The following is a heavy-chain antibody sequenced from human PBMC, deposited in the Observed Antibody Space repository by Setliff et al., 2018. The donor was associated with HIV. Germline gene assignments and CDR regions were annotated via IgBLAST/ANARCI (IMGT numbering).Heavy chain of an antibody. V-gene: IGHV4-61*09. Sequence: PSETLSLTCTVSGGSISSGSYYWTWIRQPAGKGLEWIGQIYTSGSTNYNPSLKSRVIISVDTSKNQFSLKLTSVTAADTAVYYCARGGRDYYYDYYMDVWGKGTTVTVSS. J-gene: IGHJ6*03. D-gene: IGHD6-25*01. CDR1: GGSISSGSYY. CDR3: ARGGRDYYYDYYMDV. CDR2: IYTSGST.